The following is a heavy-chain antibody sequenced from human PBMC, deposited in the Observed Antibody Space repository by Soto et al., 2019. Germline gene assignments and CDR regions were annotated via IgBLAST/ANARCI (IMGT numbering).Heavy chain of an antibody. J-gene: IGHJ5*02. CDR2: ISYDGSNK. Sequence: QVQLVESGGGVVQPGRSLRLSCAASGFTFSSYGMHWVRQAPGKGLEWVAVISYDGSNKYYADSVKGRFTISRDNSKNTLYLQMNSLRAEDTAVYYCATGKPVNIVVVVAATDWFDPWGQGTLVTVSS. D-gene: IGHD2-15*01. CDR1: GFTFSSYG. CDR3: ATGKPVNIVVVVAATDWFDP. V-gene: IGHV3-30*03.